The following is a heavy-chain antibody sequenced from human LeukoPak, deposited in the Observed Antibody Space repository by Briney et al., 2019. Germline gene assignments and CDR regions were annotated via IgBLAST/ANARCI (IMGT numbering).Heavy chain of an antibody. J-gene: IGHJ4*02. V-gene: IGHV4-34*01. CDR1: GGSFSDYY. Sequence: SETLSLTCAVYGGSFSDYYRSWIRQPPGKGLEWIGEINHSGSTNYNPSLKSRVTISVDTSKNQFSLKLSSVTAADTAVYYCATLRYCSSTSCSKNWGQGTLVTVSS. CDR2: INHSGST. CDR3: ATLRYCSSTSCSKN. D-gene: IGHD2-2*01.